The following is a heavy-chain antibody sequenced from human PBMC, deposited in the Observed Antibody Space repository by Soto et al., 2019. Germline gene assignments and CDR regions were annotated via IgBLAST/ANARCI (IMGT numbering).Heavy chain of an antibody. Sequence: EVQLVESGGGLVKPGGSLRLSCAASGFTFSNDWMNWVRQAPGKGLEWVGRIKSKTDGGTTDYAAPVKGRFTISRDDSKNTLYLQMNSLKTEDTAVYYCTTEHNDDSSGYDYWGQGTLVTVSS. CDR3: TTEHNDDSSGYDY. CDR2: IKSKTDGGTT. CDR1: GFTFSNDW. D-gene: IGHD3-22*01. J-gene: IGHJ4*02. V-gene: IGHV3-15*07.